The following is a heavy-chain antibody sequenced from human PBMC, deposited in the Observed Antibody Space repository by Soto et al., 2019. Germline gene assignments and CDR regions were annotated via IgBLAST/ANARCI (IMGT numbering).Heavy chain of an antibody. D-gene: IGHD1-26*01. CDR2: INPYSADT. Sequence: ASVKVSCKASGYTFTDYFIRWVRQAPGQGLEWMGWINPYSADTNYAQKFQGRVTMTRDTSIDTAFMQLSWLRSDDTAVYYCARAPVGGSSNLDYWGQGALVTVS. J-gene: IGHJ4*02. CDR1: GYTFTDYF. V-gene: IGHV1-2*02. CDR3: ARAPVGGSSNLDY.